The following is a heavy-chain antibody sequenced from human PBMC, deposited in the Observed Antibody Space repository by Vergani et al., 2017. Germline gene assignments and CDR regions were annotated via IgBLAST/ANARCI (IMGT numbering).Heavy chain of an antibody. CDR1: GFTFSSYG. CDR3: AKEHFWSGYYTHLNAVDY. CDR2: IWYDGSNK. V-gene: IGHV3-33*06. Sequence: QVQLVESGGGVVQPGRSLRLSCAASGFTFSSYGMHWVRQAPGKGLEWVAVIWYDGSNKYYADSVKGRFTISRDNSKNTLYLQMNSLRAEDTAVYYCAKEHFWSGYYTHLNAVDYWGQGTLVTVSS. J-gene: IGHJ4*02. D-gene: IGHD3-3*02.